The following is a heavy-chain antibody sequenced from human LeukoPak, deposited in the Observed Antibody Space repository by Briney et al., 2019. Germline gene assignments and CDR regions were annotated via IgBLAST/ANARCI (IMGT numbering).Heavy chain of an antibody. D-gene: IGHD3-22*01. J-gene: IGHJ4*02. CDR2: IYYSGST. CDR1: GGSISSSRYY. Sequence: SETLSLTCTVSGGSISSSRYYWGWIRQPPGKGLEWIGSIYYSGSTYYNPSLKSRVTISVDTSKNQFSLKLSSVTAADTAVYYCARRGGYYDSSGYYDPPIDYWGQGTLVTVSS. V-gene: IGHV4-39*01. CDR3: ARRGGYYDSSGYYDPPIDY.